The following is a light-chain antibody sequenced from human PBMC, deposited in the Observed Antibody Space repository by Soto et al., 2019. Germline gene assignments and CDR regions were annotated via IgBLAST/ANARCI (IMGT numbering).Light chain of an antibody. Sequence: EIVLTQSPGTLSLSPGERATLSCRASQSVSNSYLAWYQQKPGQAPRLLIYGASSRATGTPDRFSGSGSGTDFTRTSSRLEPEDFAVYYCQQYGSSPITFGGGTKVEIK. CDR1: QSVSNSY. J-gene: IGKJ4*01. CDR3: QQYGSSPIT. V-gene: IGKV3-20*01. CDR2: GAS.